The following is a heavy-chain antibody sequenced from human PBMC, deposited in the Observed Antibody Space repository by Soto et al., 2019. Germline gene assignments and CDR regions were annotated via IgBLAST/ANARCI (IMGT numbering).Heavy chain of an antibody. D-gene: IGHD1-7*01. CDR2: IYYSGST. Sequence: PEKGLEWIGYIYYSGSTYYNPSLKSRVTISVDTSKNQFSLKLSAVTAADTAVYYCASERKEVYFHAEDGIGDELAVLAFRLHRTTDL. CDR3: ASERKEVYFHAEDGIGDELAVLAFRLHRTTDL. J-gene: IGHJ2*01. V-gene: IGHV4-31*02.